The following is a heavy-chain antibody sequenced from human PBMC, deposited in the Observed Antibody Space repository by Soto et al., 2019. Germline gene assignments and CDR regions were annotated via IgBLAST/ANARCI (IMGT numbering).Heavy chain of an antibody. CDR3: AKDEFPYYDFWSGYYKGYFDY. Sequence: GGSLRLSCAASGFTFSSYAMSWVRQAPGKGLEWVSAISGSGGSTYYADSVKGRFTISRDNSKNTLYLQMNSLRAEDTAVYYCAKDEFPYYDFWSGYYKGYFDYWGQGTLVTVSS. CDR2: ISGSGGST. J-gene: IGHJ4*02. V-gene: IGHV3-23*01. D-gene: IGHD3-3*01. CDR1: GFTFSSYA.